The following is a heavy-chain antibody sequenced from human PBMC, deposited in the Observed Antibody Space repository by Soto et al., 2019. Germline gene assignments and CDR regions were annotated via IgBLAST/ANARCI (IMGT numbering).Heavy chain of an antibody. CDR2: IYPGDSDT. CDR3: ATSVFLSLSRFWYQGPKEPWEGMDV. Sequence: PGASLKISCKGSGYSFTSYWIGWVRQMPGKGLEWMGIIYPGDSDTRYSPSFQGQVTISADKSISTAYLQWSSLKASATAMYSCATSVFLSLSRFWYQGPKEPWEGMDVWGQGTTVTVSS. J-gene: IGHJ6*02. V-gene: IGHV5-51*01. D-gene: IGHD2-2*01. CDR1: GYSFTSYW.